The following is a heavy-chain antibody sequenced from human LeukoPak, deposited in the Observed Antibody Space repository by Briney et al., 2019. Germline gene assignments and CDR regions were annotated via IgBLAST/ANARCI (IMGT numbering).Heavy chain of an antibody. CDR3: ARCGSGKIFGVSVTYNWFDP. V-gene: IGHV4-39*01. Sequence: PSETLSLTCTVSGGSISSSSYYWGWIRQPPGKGLEWIGSIYYSGSTYYNPSLKSRVTISVDTPKNQFSLKLSSVTAADTAVYYCARCGSGKIFGVSVTYNWFDPWGQGTLVTVSS. J-gene: IGHJ5*02. CDR1: GGSISSSSYY. D-gene: IGHD3-3*01. CDR2: IYYSGST.